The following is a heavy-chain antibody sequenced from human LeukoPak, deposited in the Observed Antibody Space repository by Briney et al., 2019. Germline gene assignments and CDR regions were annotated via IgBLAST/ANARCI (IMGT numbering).Heavy chain of an antibody. CDR1: GGTFISYA. D-gene: IGHD4-23*01. V-gene: IGHV1-69*13. CDR3: ARGVGGVRPYYFDY. CDR2: IIPIFGTA. Sequence: SVKVSCKASGGTFISYAISWVRQAPGQGLEWMGGIIPIFGTANYAQKFQGRVTITADESTSTAYMELSSLRSEDTAVYYCARGVGGVRPYYFDYWGQGTLVTVSS. J-gene: IGHJ4*02.